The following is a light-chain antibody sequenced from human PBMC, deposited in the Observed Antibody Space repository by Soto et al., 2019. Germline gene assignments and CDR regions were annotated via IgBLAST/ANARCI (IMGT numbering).Light chain of an antibody. Sequence: EIVMTQSPATLSVSPGERVTLSCRASQSVSSNLTWYQQKPGQAPRLLIYGASTRVTDIPARFSGSGSGTEFTLTISSLQSEDFAVYFCQQYNNWPPITFGQGTKLEIK. CDR3: QQYNNWPPIT. V-gene: IGKV3-15*01. CDR1: QSVSSN. CDR2: GAS. J-gene: IGKJ2*01.